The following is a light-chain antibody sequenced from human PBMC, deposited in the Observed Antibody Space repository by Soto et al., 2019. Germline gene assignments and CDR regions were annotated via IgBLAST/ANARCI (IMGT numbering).Light chain of an antibody. CDR2: DAS. CDR1: QSVSAW. CDR3: QQYSTYSHT. V-gene: IGKV1-5*01. J-gene: IGKJ4*01. Sequence: DIQMTQSPSTLSASVGDRVTISCRASQSVSAWLAWYQQKPGNAPKLLISDASSLKSGVPSRFSGSAYGTEFTLTISSLQPEDFATYYCQQYSTYSHTFGGGTKVEIK.